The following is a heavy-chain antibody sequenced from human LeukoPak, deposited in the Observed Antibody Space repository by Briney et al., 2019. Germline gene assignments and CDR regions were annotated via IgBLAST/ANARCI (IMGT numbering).Heavy chain of an antibody. CDR2: ISAYNGNT. Sequence: ASVKVSCKASGYTFTSYGISWVRQAPGQGLEWVGCISAYNGNTNYAQTLQGRVTMTTDTSTSTAYMELRSLRSDDTAVYYCARDLGVITMIVVVRSFDYWGQGTLVTVSS. CDR3: ARDLGVITMIVVVRSFDY. CDR1: GYTFTSYG. J-gene: IGHJ4*02. V-gene: IGHV1-18*01. D-gene: IGHD3-22*01.